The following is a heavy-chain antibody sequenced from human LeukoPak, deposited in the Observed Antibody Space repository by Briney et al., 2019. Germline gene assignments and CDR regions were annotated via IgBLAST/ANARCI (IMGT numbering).Heavy chain of an antibody. D-gene: IGHD1-7*01. V-gene: IGHV3-48*03. Sequence: PGGSLRLSCAASGFIISSYEMNWVRQAPGKGLEWVSHISSSGSTIWYADPVKGRFTISRDNAKNSLYLQMNSLRAEDTAVYYCARVELAPYYYYMDVWGKGTTVTVSS. J-gene: IGHJ6*03. CDR1: GFIISSYE. CDR2: ISSSGSTI. CDR3: ARVELAPYYYYMDV.